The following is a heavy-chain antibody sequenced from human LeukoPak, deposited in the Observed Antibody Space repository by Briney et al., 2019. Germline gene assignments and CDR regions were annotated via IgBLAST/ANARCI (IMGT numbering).Heavy chain of an antibody. D-gene: IGHD2-2*01. Sequence: SETLSLTCTVSGVSISSYYWSWIRQPPGKGLEWIGYIYYSGSTNYNPSLKSRVTISVDTSKNQFSLKLSSVTAADTAVYYCARTPGYCSSTSCYGNWFDPWGQGTLVTVSS. V-gene: IGHV4-59*01. CDR2: IYYSGST. CDR3: ARTPGYCSSTSCYGNWFDP. J-gene: IGHJ5*02. CDR1: GVSISSYY.